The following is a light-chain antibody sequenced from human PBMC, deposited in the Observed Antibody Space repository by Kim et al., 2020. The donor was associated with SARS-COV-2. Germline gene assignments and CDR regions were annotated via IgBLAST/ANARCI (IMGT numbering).Light chain of an antibody. CDR3: QQHSTYPWT. J-gene: IGKJ1*01. CDR2: AAS. CDR1: QTISTS. V-gene: IGKV1-5*03. Sequence: DIQMTQSPSSLSASVGDRLTITCRASQTISTSLAWYQQQAGKAPKLLIYAASTLKTGVPSRFSGSGSGTEFTLTISSLQPDDFATYYCQQHSTYPWTFGLGTKVDIK.